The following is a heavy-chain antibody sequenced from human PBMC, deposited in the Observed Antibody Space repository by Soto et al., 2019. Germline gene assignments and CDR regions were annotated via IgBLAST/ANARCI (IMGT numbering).Heavy chain of an antibody. CDR3: ARAFAGTIQH. D-gene: IGHD6-13*01. CDR1: GDSVSSNSGA. CDR2: TYYRSKWCN. Sequence: PSQTLSLTCAISGDSVSSNSGAWNWIRQSPSRGLEWLGRTYYRSKWCNDYAVSVKSRMTINADTSKNQFSLHLNSVTPEDTAVYYCARAFAGTIQHWGPGTLVTVSS. V-gene: IGHV6-1*01. J-gene: IGHJ1*01.